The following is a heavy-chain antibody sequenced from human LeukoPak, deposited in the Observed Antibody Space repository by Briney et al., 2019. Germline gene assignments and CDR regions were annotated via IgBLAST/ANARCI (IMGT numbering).Heavy chain of an antibody. V-gene: IGHV3-7*01. CDR1: GFTFSDYW. CDR2: IKEDGSVK. D-gene: IGHD3-10*01. J-gene: IGHJ5*01. CDR3: ATEGTDGRGSFGWFDS. Sequence: GGPLRLSCVASGFTFSDYWMTWVRQAPGKGLEGVANIKEDGSVKYYVDSVKVRFSISRDNAKNSLYLQLNSLRVEDTAVYYCATEGTDGRGSFGWFDSWGQGTLVTVSS.